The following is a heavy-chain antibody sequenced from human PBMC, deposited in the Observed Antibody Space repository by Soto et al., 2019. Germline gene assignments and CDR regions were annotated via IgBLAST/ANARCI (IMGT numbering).Heavy chain of an antibody. CDR3: ARGGSTCISTSCYYYYGMDV. Sequence: ASVKVSCKASGGTFSSYGISWVRQAPGQGLEWMGWISAYNGNTNYAQKLQGRVTMTTDTSTSTAYMELRSLRSDDTAVYYCARGGSTCISTSCYYYYGMDVWGQGTTVTVSS. CDR1: GGTFSSYG. D-gene: IGHD2-2*01. CDR2: ISAYNGNT. J-gene: IGHJ6*02. V-gene: IGHV1-18*01.